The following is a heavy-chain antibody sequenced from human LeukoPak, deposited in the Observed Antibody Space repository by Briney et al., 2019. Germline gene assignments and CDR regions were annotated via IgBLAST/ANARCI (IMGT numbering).Heavy chain of an antibody. D-gene: IGHD3-10*01. V-gene: IGHV3-30*02. J-gene: IGHJ4*02. CDR2: IRYDGSNK. CDR1: GFTFSSYG. Sequence: GGSLRLSCAASGFTFSSYGMHWVRQAPGKGLEWVAFIRYDGSNKYYADSVKGRFTISRDNSKNTLYLQMNSLRAEDTAVYYCATDQGSYSDYWGQGTLVTVSS. CDR3: ATDQGSYSDY.